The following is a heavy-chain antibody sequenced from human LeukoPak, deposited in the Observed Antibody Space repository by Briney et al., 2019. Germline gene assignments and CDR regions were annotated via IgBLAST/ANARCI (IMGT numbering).Heavy chain of an antibody. V-gene: IGHV4-39*01. D-gene: IGHD3-3*01. CDR2: IYYSGST. CDR1: GGSISSSSYY. CDR3: AASLRFLEWLPDY. Sequence: PSETLSLTCTVSGGSISSSSYYWGWIRQPPGKGLEWIGSIYYSGSTYYNPSLKSRVTISVDTSKNQFSLKLSSVTAADTAVYYCAASLRFLEWLPDYWGQGTLVTVSS. J-gene: IGHJ4*02.